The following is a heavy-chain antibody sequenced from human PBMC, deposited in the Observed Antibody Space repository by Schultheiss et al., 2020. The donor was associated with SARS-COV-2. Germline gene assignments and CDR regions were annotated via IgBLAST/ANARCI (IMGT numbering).Heavy chain of an antibody. V-gene: IGHV3-30*07. CDR3: ACSGWSNYYYYGMDV. CDR2: ISYDGSNK. J-gene: IGHJ6*02. CDR1: GFTFSSYA. D-gene: IGHD6-19*01. Sequence: GGSLRLSCAASGFTFSSYAMHWVRQAPGKGLEWVAVISYDGSNKYYADSVKGRFTISRDNSKNTLYLQMNSLRAEDTAVYYCACSGWSNYYYYGMDVWGQGTTVTVSS.